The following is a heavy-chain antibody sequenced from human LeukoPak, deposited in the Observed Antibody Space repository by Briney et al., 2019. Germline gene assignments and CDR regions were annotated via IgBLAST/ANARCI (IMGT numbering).Heavy chain of an antibody. CDR2: IQSDGST. V-gene: IGHV3-74*01. CDR1: GFTFSSYW. CDR3: TRAITYFYGSVTYDWFES. J-gene: IGHJ5*01. D-gene: IGHD3-10*01. Sequence: PGGSLRLSCVASGFTFSSYWMHWVRHTPGQGLMWVARIQSDGSTIYADSVQSRFTISRDNAKNTVYLQMNSLRVDDTAVYFCTRAITYFYGSVTYDWFESWGQGIRVTVSS.